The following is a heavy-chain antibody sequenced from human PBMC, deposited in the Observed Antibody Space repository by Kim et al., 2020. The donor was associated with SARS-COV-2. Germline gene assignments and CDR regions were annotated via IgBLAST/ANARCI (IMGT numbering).Heavy chain of an antibody. CDR1: GFTFSSYS. CDR3: ARDRASGSGASVDV. V-gene: IGHV3-21*01. Sequence: GGSLRLSCAASGFTFSSYSMNWVRQAPGKGLEWVSSISSSSSNIYYADSVKDRFTISRDNAKNSLYLQMNSLRAEDTAVYYCARDRASGSGASVDVWGEGTTLTVS. D-gene: IGHD3-10*01. CDR2: ISSSSSNI. J-gene: IGHJ6*02.